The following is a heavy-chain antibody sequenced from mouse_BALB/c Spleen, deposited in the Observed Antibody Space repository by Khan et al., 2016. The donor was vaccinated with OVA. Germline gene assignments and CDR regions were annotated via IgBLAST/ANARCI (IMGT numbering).Heavy chain of an antibody. D-gene: IGHD1-2*01. J-gene: IGHJ4*01. CDR2: IDPATGNI. CDR1: GFNIKDTY. Sequence: IQLVQSGAELVKPGASVKLSCTASGFNIKDTYMHWVKQRPEQGLEWIGRIDPATGNIKYDPKFQGKATITADTSSNTAFLHLSSLTSEYTAVYYCTRTEIHYYGAYTMDYWGQGTSVTVSS. CDR3: TRTEIHYYGAYTMDY. V-gene: IGHV14-3*02.